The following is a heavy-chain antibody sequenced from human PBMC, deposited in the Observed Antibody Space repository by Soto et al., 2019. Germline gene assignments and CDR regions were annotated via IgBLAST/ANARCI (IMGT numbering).Heavy chain of an antibody. V-gene: IGHV1-3*01. J-gene: IGHJ4*02. CDR3: ARAWVVVTAPDY. CDR1: GYTFTSYA. CDR2: INAGNGNT. D-gene: IGHD2-21*02. Sequence: ASVKVSCKASGYTFTSYAMHWVRQAPGQRLEWMGWINAGNGNTKYSQKFQGRVTITRDTSASTAYMELSSLRSEDTAVYYCARAWVVVTAPDYWGRGTLVTVSS.